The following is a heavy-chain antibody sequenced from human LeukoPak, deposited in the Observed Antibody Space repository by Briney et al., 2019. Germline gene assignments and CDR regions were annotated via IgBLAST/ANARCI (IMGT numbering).Heavy chain of an antibody. V-gene: IGHV4-31*11. J-gene: IGHJ1*01. D-gene: IGHD1-14*01. Sequence: SETLSLTCAVSGGSISSAVYSWSWIRQYPGKGLEWLGSMYHSGSTYSNPSLKSRLTISVDTSKNQFSLKVTSVTAADTAVYYCARVDRYHEFFQHWGQGTLVTVSS. CDR1: GGSISSAVYS. CDR2: MYHSGST. CDR3: ARVDRYHEFFQH.